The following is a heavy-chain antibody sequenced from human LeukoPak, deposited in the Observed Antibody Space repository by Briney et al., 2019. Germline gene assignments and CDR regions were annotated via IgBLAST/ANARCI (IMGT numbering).Heavy chain of an antibody. CDR3: ARRYRQLEGYWFDP. Sequence: PSETLSLTCTVSGGSISSYYWSWIPQPPGKGLEWIGYIYYSGSTNYSPSLKSRVTISVDTSKNQFSLKLSSVTAADTAVYYCARRYRQLEGYWFDPWGQGTLVTVSS. CDR2: IYYSGST. D-gene: IGHD6-13*01. V-gene: IGHV4-59*08. CDR1: GGSISSYY. J-gene: IGHJ5*02.